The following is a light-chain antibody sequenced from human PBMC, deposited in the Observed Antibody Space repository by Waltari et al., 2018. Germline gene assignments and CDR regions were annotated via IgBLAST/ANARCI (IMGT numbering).Light chain of an antibody. CDR2: EDS. CDR3: YSTDSSGNRDV. Sequence: SYELTQPPSASVSPGQTARITCSADALPKKSAYWYQQKSGQAPVLVIYEDSKRPSGIPERFSGSSSGTMVTLTISGAQVEDEADYYCYSTDSSGNRDVFGSGTKVTVL. J-gene: IGLJ6*01. CDR1: ALPKKS. V-gene: IGLV3-10*01.